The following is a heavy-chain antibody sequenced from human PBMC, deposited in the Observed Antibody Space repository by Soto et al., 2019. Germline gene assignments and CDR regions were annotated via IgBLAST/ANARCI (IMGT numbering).Heavy chain of an antibody. J-gene: IGHJ4*02. Sequence: GGSLRLSCAASGFTFSNYAMHWIRQAPGKGLEWVTVIWYDGSNKYYADSVKGRFAISRDNSKNTLYLQMNSLTAEDMAVYYCANLHSSIVANYWGQGTLVTVSS. CDR1: GFTFSNYA. CDR3: ANLHSSIVANY. D-gene: IGHD6-13*01. CDR2: IWYDGSNK. V-gene: IGHV3-33*06.